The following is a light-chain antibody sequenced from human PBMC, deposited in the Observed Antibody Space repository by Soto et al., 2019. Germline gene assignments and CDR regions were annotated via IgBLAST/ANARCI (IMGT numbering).Light chain of an antibody. Sequence: QLVLTQSSSASAYLGSSVKLTCTLSSGHKTYIIAWHQQRPGKAPRYLMRLERSGSSNKGSGVPDRFSGSTSGADRYLTISNLQFDDEAHYYCETWDSDVRVFGGGTQLTVL. V-gene: IGLV4-60*02. J-gene: IGLJ2*01. CDR2: LERSGSS. CDR1: SGHKTYI. CDR3: ETWDSDVRV.